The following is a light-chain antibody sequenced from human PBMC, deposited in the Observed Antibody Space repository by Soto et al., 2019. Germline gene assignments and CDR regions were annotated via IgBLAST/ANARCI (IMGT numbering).Light chain of an antibody. V-gene: IGKV1-6*01. CDR1: QGIGNG. J-gene: IGKJ1*01. CDR2: AAS. CDR3: LYGFNFPWT. Sequence: ATQMTLSPSSPSASEGDSVTITCWSGQGIGNGVASFQQRSGKAPKLLIYAASGLQSGVPSRFSGSGSCTDFTRSISSLQPEDFATYYCLYGFNFPWTCGQVT.